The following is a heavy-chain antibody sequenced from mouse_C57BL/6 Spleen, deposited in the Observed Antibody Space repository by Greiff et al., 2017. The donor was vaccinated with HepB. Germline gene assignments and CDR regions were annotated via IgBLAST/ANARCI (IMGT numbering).Heavy chain of an antibody. CDR2: INPSSGYT. CDR3: ARSGSGYVGDFDY. V-gene: IGHV1-7*01. CDR1: GYTFTSYW. Sequence: VQLQQSGAELAKPGASVKLSCKASGYTFTSYWMHWVKQRLGQGLEWIGYINPSSGYTKYNQKFKDKATLTADKSSSTAYMQLSSLTYEDSAVYYCARSGSGYVGDFDYWGQGTTLTVSS. D-gene: IGHD3-2*02. J-gene: IGHJ2*01.